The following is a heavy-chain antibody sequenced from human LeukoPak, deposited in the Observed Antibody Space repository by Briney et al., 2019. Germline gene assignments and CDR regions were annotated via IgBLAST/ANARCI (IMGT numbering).Heavy chain of an antibody. J-gene: IGHJ4*02. CDR2: IIPIFGTA. V-gene: IGHV1-69*01. CDR1: GGTFSSYA. D-gene: IGHD4-17*01. Sequence: SSVKVSCKASGGTFSSYAISWVRQAPGQGLEWMGGIIPIFGTANYAQKFQGRVTITADESTSTAYMELSSLRSEDTAVYYCARINYGDYYFDYWGQETLVTVSS. CDR3: ARINYGDYYFDY.